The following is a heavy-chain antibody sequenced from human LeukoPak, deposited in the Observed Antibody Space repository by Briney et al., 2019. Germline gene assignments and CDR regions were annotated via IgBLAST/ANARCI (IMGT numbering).Heavy chain of an antibody. J-gene: IGHJ4*02. CDR3: AKEVVATIEGGPFDY. CDR2: ISGSGGST. V-gene: IGHV3-23*01. Sequence: GGSLRLSCAASGFTFSSYAMSWVRQAPGKGLEWVSAISGSGGSTYYADSVKGRFTISRDNSKNTLYLQTNSLRAEDTAVYYCAKEVVATIEGGPFDYWGQGTLVTVSS. CDR1: GFTFSSYA. D-gene: IGHD5-12*01.